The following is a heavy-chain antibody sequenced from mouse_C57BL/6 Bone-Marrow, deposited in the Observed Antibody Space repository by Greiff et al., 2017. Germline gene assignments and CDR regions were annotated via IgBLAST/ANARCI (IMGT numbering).Heavy chain of an antibody. V-gene: IGHV1-72*01. Sequence: QVQLQQPGAELVKPGASVKLSCKASGYTFTSYWMHWVKQRPGRGLEWIGRIDPNRGGTKYNEKFKSKATLTVDKPSRTAYMQLSSLTSEDSAVYDCARKSYYYGSPYCDYWGQGTTLTVSS. D-gene: IGHD1-1*01. CDR2: IDPNRGGT. CDR3: ARKSYYYGSPYCDY. J-gene: IGHJ2*01. CDR1: GYTFTSYW.